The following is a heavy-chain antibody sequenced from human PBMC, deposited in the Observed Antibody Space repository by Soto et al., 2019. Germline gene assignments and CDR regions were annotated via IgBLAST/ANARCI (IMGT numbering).Heavy chain of an antibody. CDR3: ARAHGYDSSGSFDY. D-gene: IGHD3-22*01. CDR2: ISYDGSNK. V-gene: IGHV3-30-3*01. Sequence: LRLSCAASGFTFSSYAMHWVRQAPGKGLEWVAVISYDGSNKYYADSVKGRFTISRDNSKNTLYLQMNSLRAEDTAVYYCARAHGYDSSGSFDYWGPGTLVTVSS. CDR1: GFTFSSYA. J-gene: IGHJ4*02.